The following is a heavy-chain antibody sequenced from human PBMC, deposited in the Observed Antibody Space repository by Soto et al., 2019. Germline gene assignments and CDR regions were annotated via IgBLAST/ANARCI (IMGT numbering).Heavy chain of an antibody. CDR2: INPDGGSA. V-gene: IGHV1-46*01. Sequence: QVVLVQSGAEVKRPGDSVTVSCKAPEYTFANHFMHWVRQAPGQGLEWMGIINPDGGSATYTQKFQGRVTVTRDTSTSTLYLVLSSLTSADTAVYYWAREGSYYFDSRIDYWGQGTLVTVSS. D-gene: IGHD3-10*01. J-gene: IGHJ4*02. CDR3: AREGSYYFDSRIDY. CDR1: EYTFANHF.